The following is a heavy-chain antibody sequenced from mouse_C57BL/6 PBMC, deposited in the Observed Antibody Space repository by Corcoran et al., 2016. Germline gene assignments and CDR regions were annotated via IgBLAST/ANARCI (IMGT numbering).Heavy chain of an antibody. V-gene: IGHV1-26*01. CDR1: GYTFTDYY. CDR2: INPNNGGT. CDR3: ARMGDKYYAMDY. Sequence: EVQLQQSGPELVKPGASVKISCKASGYTFTDYYMNWVKQSHGKSLEWIGDINPNNGGTSYNQKFKGKATLTVDKSSSTAYMELRSLTSEDSAVYYCARMGDKYYAMDYWGQGTSVTVSS. J-gene: IGHJ4*01.